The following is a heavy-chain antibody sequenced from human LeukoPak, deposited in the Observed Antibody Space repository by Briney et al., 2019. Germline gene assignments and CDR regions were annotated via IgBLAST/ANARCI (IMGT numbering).Heavy chain of an antibody. CDR2: IYSDDST. Sequence: GGSLRLSCAASGFTVSSNYMTWVRQAPGEGLGWVSVIYSDDSTYYADSVKGRFTTSRDNSKNTLYLQMNSLRAEDTAVYHCARWCGYYCPLDYWGQGTLVTVSS. CDR3: ARWCGYYCPLDY. D-gene: IGHD2/OR15-2a*01. J-gene: IGHJ4*02. V-gene: IGHV3-66*01. CDR1: GFTVSSNY.